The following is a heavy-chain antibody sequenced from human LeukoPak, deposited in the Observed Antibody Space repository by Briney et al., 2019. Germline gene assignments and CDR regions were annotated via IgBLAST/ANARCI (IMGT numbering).Heavy chain of an antibody. J-gene: IGHJ4*02. CDR3: ARGPPPDFDY. Sequence: SESLSLTCTVSGDSISNYYWSWIRQPAGKGLEWIGRIYTSGSTDYNPSLKSRVTMSVDTSKNQSSLKVNSVTAADTAVYYCARGPPPDFDYWGLGTLVTVSS. V-gene: IGHV4-4*07. CDR2: IYTSGST. CDR1: GDSISNYY.